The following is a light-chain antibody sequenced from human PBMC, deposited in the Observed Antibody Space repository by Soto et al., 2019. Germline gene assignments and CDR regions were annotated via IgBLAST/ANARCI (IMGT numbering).Light chain of an antibody. Sequence: EILMTQSPATLSVSPGDRATLSCRASQSVSTNLAWYQQRPGQASRLLIYGASTRATGIPARFSGSGSGTEFTLTISSLQSDDFAVYSCQQYTNRPPWTFGQGTKVDLK. J-gene: IGKJ1*01. V-gene: IGKV3-15*01. CDR3: QQYTNRPPWT. CDR1: QSVSTN. CDR2: GAS.